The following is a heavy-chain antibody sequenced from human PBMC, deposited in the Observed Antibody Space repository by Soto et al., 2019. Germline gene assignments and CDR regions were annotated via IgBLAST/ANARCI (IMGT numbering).Heavy chain of an antibody. CDR1: GGSISSSNW. D-gene: IGHD6-19*01. Sequence: SETLSLTCAVSGGSISSSNWWSWVRQPPGKGLEWIGEIYHSGSTNYNPSLKSRVTISVDKSKNQFSLKLSSVTAADTAVYYCARDQADSSGWYPGGYYYYGMDVWGQGTTVTVSS. CDR3: ARDQADSSGWYPGGYYYYGMDV. J-gene: IGHJ6*02. V-gene: IGHV4-4*02. CDR2: IYHSGST.